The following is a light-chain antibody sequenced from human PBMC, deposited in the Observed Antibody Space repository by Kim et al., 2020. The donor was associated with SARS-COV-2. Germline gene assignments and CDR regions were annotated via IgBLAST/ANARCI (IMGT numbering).Light chain of an antibody. CDR2: RIN. CDR3: SAWDSSLNAWV. J-gene: IGLJ3*02. CDR1: SNNVGDQG. V-gene: IGLV10-54*04. Sequence: QAGLTQSPSMSQGLRQAATLTCTGNSNNVGDQGAAWLQLQQGHPPKLLSDRINLRPSGISARFSASRSGNTASLTITGLQPEDEADYYCSAWDSSLNAWVFGGGTQLTVL.